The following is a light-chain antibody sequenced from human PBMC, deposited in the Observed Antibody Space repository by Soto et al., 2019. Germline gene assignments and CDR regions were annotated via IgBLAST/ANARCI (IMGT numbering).Light chain of an antibody. CDR1: QRISTY. CDR3: QQSYMDPIT. Sequence: DIQMTQSPSSLSASVGIRVTITCRASQRISTYLNWYQKKPGKAPNLLIYDASRLQSGVPSRFSGSGGGTDFTRSISSVQPEDFATYFCQQSYMDPITFGQGTRLEIK. V-gene: IGKV1-39*01. CDR2: DAS. J-gene: IGKJ5*01.